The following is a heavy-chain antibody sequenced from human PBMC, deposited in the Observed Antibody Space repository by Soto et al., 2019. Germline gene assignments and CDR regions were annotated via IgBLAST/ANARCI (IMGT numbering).Heavy chain of an antibody. CDR3: AHRFDWYYFDY. Sequence: QITLKESGPTLVKPTQTLTLTCTFSGFSLNTVEVGVGWIRQPPGKALEWLALIYWDDDKRYSPSLKSRLTLTKDTSKNQVVLTMTNMDPVDTATYYCAHRFDWYYFDYWGKGTLVTVSS. J-gene: IGHJ4*02. CDR2: IYWDDDK. CDR1: GFSLNTVEVG. D-gene: IGHD3-9*01. V-gene: IGHV2-5*02.